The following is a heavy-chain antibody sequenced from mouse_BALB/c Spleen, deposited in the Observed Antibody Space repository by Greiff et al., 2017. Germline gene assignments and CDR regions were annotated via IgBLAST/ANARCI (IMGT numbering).Heavy chain of an antibody. CDR1: GFSLTSYG. Sequence: VMLVESGPGLVAPSQSLSITCTVSGFSLTSYGVHWVRQPPGKGLEWLGVIWAGGSTNYNSALMSRLSISKDNSKSQVFLKMNSLQTDDTAMYYCAREGWLPNYFDYWGQGTTLTVSS. V-gene: IGHV2-9*02. J-gene: IGHJ2*01. D-gene: IGHD2-2*01. CDR2: IWAGGST. CDR3: AREGWLPNYFDY.